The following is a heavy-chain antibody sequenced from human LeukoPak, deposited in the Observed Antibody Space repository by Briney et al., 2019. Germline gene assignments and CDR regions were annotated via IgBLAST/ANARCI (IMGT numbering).Heavy chain of an antibody. Sequence: PGGSLRLSCAASGFTFDDYGMSWVRQAPGKGLEWVANIKQDGSERYYVDSLKGQFTISRDNAKNSLYLQMNSLRAEDTAVYYCARVASYAFDIWGQGTMVTVSS. CDR3: ARVASYAFDI. CDR1: GFTFDDYG. V-gene: IGHV3-7*01. J-gene: IGHJ3*02. CDR2: IKQDGSER. D-gene: IGHD6-6*01.